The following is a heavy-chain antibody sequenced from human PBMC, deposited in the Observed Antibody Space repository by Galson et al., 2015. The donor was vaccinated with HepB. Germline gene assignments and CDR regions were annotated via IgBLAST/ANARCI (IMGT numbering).Heavy chain of an antibody. CDR3: TRDRRPSRWFGDSDAFDI. CDR1: GPTFGDYT. V-gene: IGHV3-49*04. D-gene: IGHD3-10*01. CDR2: IRTKAYGGTT. Sequence: SLRLSCAASGPTFGDYTLSWVRQAPGKGLERVGFIRTKAYGGTTEYAASVKGRFSISRDDSKSIAYLQMNSLKTEDTAMYYCTRDRRPSRWFGDSDAFDIWGPGTMVTVSS. J-gene: IGHJ3*02.